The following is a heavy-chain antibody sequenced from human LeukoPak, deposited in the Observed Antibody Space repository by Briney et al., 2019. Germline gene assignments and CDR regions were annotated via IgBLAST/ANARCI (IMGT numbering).Heavy chain of an antibody. CDR2: ICHSGST. V-gene: IGHV4-30-2*01. Sequence: SETLSLTCTVSGGSINSGGYYWSWIRQPPGKGLEWIGYICHSGSTYYNPSLKSRVSISVDRSKNQFSLKLSSVTAADTAVYYCARALTYCGGDCYPRHLDYWGQGTLVTVSS. J-gene: IGHJ4*02. CDR1: GGSINSGGYY. D-gene: IGHD2-21*01. CDR3: ARALTYCGGDCYPRHLDY.